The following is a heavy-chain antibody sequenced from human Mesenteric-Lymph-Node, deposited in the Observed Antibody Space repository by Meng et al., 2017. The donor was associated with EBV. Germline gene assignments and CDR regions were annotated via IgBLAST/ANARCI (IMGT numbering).Heavy chain of an antibody. Sequence: QRKLQNGGGGLWKPSGMLSLNCVIYGGAFSGYSWNRIRQAPWKGLECIGKIPHSETDDYNLSLEDRVIITAETTKNQFSLKLTSVTAADTAVYYCARQGYWRTTTCSIWFDPWGQGTLVTVSS. CDR2: IPHSETD. CDR3: ARQGYWRTTTCSIWFDP. J-gene: IGHJ5*02. D-gene: IGHD2-2*01. CDR1: GGAFSGYS. V-gene: IGHV4-34*01.